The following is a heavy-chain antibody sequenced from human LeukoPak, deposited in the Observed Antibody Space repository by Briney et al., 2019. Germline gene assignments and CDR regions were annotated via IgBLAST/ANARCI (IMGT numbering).Heavy chain of an antibody. CDR3: ARDGSGLLQYNWFDP. Sequence: ASVKVSCKASGYTFTAYYIHWLRQAPGQGLEWMGWINPNSGGTNYAQKFQGRVTMTRDTSISTAYMELSRLRSDDTAVYYCARDGSGLLQYNWFDPWGQGTLVTVSS. V-gene: IGHV1-2*02. CDR1: GYTFTAYY. D-gene: IGHD3-10*01. CDR2: INPNSGGT. J-gene: IGHJ5*02.